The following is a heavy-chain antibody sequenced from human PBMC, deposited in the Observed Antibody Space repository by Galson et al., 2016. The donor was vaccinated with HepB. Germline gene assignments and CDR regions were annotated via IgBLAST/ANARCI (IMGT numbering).Heavy chain of an antibody. CDR1: GFTFSTYN. D-gene: IGHD5-18*01. Sequence: SLRLSCAASGFTFSTYNMNWVRQAPGKGLEWVSSISRGSGYKYYADSVKGRFTISRDNAKNSLYLQMNSLRAEDTAVYYCCVDTAMDYVFDYWGQGTLVTVSS. J-gene: IGHJ4*02. CDR2: ISRGSGYK. V-gene: IGHV3-21*01. CDR3: CVDTAMDYVFDY.